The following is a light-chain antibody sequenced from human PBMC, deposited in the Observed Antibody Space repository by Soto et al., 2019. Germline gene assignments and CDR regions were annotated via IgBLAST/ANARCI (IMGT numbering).Light chain of an antibody. CDR1: SSDVGGYNY. V-gene: IGLV2-14*01. Sequence: QSALTQPASVSGSPGQSITISCTGTSSDVGGYNYVSWYQQHPGKAPKLMIYDVSNRPSGVSNRFSGSKSGNTASLTISGLQAEDEPDYSCSSYTSSSTVVFGGGTKLTVL. CDR3: SSYTSSSTVV. J-gene: IGLJ2*01. CDR2: DVS.